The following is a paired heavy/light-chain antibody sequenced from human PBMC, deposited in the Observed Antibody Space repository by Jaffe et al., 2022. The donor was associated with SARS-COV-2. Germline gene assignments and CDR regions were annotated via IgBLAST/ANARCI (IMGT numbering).Heavy chain of an antibody. D-gene: IGHD2-15*01. CDR3: ARVIIGGSRSIDY. J-gene: IGHJ4*02. CDR1: GFTFSTYW. Sequence: EVQLVESGGGLVQPGGSLRLSCAASGFTFSTYWMHWVRQAPGKGLVWVSRIYSDGSSTGYADSVKGRFTTSRDNAKNTLYLQMNSLRAEDTAVYYCARVIIGGSRSIDYWGQGTLVTVSS. CDR2: IYSDGSST. V-gene: IGHV3-74*01.
Light chain of an antibody. CDR2: AAS. V-gene: IGKV1-39*01. CDR3: QQSYTTPWT. Sequence: DIQMTQSPSSLSASVGDRVTITCRASQTISSFLNWYQHKPGKAPALLIYAASSLQSGVPSRFSGSGSGTDFTLTISSLQPEDFASYYCQQSYTTPWTFGLGTKVEIK. J-gene: IGKJ1*01. CDR1: QTISSF.